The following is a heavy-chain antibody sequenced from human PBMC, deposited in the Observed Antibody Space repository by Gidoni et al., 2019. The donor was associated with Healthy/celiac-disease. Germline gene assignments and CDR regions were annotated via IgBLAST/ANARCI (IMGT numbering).Heavy chain of an antibody. CDR2: ISAYNGKT. J-gene: IGHJ5*02. Sequence: QVQLVQSGAEVKKPGASVKVSCKASCYTFTSYGISWVRQAPGQGLEWMGWISAYNGKTNYAQKLQGRVTRTTDTSTSKDYMELRSMRADDTVVYYCARAGSIPDLNWFDPWGQGTLVTVSS. CDR3: ARAGSIPDLNWFDP. D-gene: IGHD5-12*01. V-gene: IGHV1-18*01. CDR1: CYTFTSYG.